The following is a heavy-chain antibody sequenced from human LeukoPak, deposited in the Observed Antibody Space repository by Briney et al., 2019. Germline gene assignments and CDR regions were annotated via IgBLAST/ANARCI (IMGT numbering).Heavy chain of an antibody. CDR3: AGGYCSSWYGSLRAGMDV. CDR1: GYTFTGYY. CDR2: INPNRGGT. V-gene: IGHV1-2*02. J-gene: IGHJ6*02. Sequence: ASVKVSCKASGYTFTGYYMHWVRQAPGQGLEWMGWINPNRGGTNYAQKFQGRVTMTRDTPISTAYRELSRLRSDGTAGSYCAGGYCSSWYGSLRAGMDVWGQGTTVTVSS. D-gene: IGHD6-13*01.